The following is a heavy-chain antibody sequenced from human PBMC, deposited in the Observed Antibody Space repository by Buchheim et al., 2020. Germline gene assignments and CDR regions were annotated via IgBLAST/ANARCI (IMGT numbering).Heavy chain of an antibody. CDR2: IYYSGST. V-gene: IGHV4-39*01. Sequence: QLQLQESGPGLVKPSETLSLTCTVSGGSISSSSYYWGWIRQPPGKGLEWIGSIYYSGSTYYNRSLKSRVTISVDTSKNQFSLKLSSVTAADTAVYYCAYYDSSGYPDPYWYFDLWGRGTL. J-gene: IGHJ2*01. D-gene: IGHD3-22*01. CDR1: GGSISSSSYY. CDR3: AYYDSSGYPDPYWYFDL.